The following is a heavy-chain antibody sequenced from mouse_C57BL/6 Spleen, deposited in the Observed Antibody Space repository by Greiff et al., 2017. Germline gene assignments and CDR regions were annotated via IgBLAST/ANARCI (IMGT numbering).Heavy chain of an antibody. CDR1: GYTFTSYW. D-gene: IGHD2-4*01. V-gene: IGHV1-53*01. CDR3: ARWDYDYDGYFDG. J-gene: IGHJ1*03. Sequence: QVQLQQSGTELVKPGASVKLSCKASGYTFTSYWMHWVKQRPGQGLEWIGNINPSNGGTNYNEKFKSKATLTVDKSSSTAYMQLSSLTSEDSAVYYCARWDYDYDGYFDGWGTGTTVTVSS. CDR2: INPSNGGT.